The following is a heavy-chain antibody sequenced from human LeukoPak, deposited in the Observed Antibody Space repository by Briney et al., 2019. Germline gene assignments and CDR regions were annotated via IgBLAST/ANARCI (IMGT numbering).Heavy chain of an antibody. CDR1: GFTFSDHY. J-gene: IGHJ5*02. V-gene: IGHV3-11*01. CDR2: ISGSGSSI. CDR3: ARGRQQLAYNWFDP. Sequence: GGSLRLSCAASGFTFSDHYMSWIRQAPGKGLECLSYISGSGSSIYYADSVKGRFTISRDNTKNSLYLQMNSLRAEDTAVYYCARGRQQLAYNWFDPWGQGTLVTVSS. D-gene: IGHD6-13*01.